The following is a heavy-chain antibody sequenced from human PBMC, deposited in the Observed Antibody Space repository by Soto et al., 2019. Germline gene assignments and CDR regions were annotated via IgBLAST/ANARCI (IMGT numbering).Heavy chain of an antibody. J-gene: IGHJ6*01. CDR3: AILIAGAGPPHSALYYCGIDD. CDR1: GGTFSSYA. Sequence: SVKVSCKASGGTFSSYAISWVRQAPGQGLEWMGGIIPIFGTADYAQKFQGRVTITADESTSTAYMELSSLRSEDTAVYYCAILIAGAGPPHSALYYCGIDDWGQGTTVSVAS. CDR2: IIPIFGTA. D-gene: IGHD6-13*01. V-gene: IGHV1-69*13.